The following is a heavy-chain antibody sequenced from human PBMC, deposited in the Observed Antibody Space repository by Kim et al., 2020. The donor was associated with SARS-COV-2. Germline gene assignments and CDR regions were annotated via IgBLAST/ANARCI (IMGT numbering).Heavy chain of an antibody. D-gene: IGHD3-3*01. V-gene: IGHV4-39*07. CDR3: ARDGLTTIFGVVGGGMDV. CDR1: GGSISSSSYY. Sequence: SETLSLTCTVSGGSISSSSYYWGWIRQPPGKGLEWIGSIYYSGSTYYNPSLKSRVTISVDTSKNQFSLKLSSVTAADTAVYYCARDGLTTIFGVVGGGMDVWGQGTTVTVSS. CDR2: IYYSGST. J-gene: IGHJ6*02.